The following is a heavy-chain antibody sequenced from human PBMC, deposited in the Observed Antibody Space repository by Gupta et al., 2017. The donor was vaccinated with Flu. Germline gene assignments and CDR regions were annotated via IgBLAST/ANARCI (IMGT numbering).Heavy chain of an antibody. V-gene: IGHV3-30*18. CDR3: AKTGTTGYFYLDV. Sequence: QAQLEDSGGGVVQPGKSLTLSCAAFGFVFGSYGMNWVRQAPGKGLEWVAMISYDGSKTSDAVTVKGRFTVSRENSRYNLELQMDTPKDDDTAVYYCAKTGTTGYFYLDVWGTGTTVTVSS. D-gene: IGHD1-1*01. CDR1: GFVFGSYG. CDR2: ISYDGSKT. J-gene: IGHJ6*03.